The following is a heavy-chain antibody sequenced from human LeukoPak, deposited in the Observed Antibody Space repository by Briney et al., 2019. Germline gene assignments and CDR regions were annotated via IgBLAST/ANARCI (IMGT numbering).Heavy chain of an antibody. CDR2: INTNTGNP. V-gene: IGHV7-4-1*02. CDR1: GYTFTSYA. J-gene: IGHJ3*02. CDR3: ARGYPTFTMVRGPGAFDI. D-gene: IGHD3-10*01. Sequence: GASVKVSCKASGYTFTSYAMNWVRQAPGQGLEWMGWINTNTGNPTYAQGFTGRFVFSLDTSVSTAYLQISSLKAEDTAVYYCARGYPTFTMVRGPGAFDIWGQGTMVTVSS.